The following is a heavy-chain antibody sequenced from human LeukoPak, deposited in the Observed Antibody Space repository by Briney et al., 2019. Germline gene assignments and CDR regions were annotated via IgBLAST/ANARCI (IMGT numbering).Heavy chain of an antibody. Sequence: GGSLRLSCTASGFTFGDYAMSWFRQAPGKGLEWVGFIRSKAYGWTTEYAASVKGRFTISRDDSKSIAYLQMNSLKTEDTAVYYCTRGITIFGVVTQLDYWGQGTLVTVSS. J-gene: IGHJ4*02. D-gene: IGHD3-3*01. CDR1: GFTFGDYA. CDR2: IRSKAYGWTT. CDR3: TRGITIFGVVTQLDY. V-gene: IGHV3-49*03.